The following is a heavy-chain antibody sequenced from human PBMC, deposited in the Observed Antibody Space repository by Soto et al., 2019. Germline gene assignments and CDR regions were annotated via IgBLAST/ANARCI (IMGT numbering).Heavy chain of an antibody. CDR1: GFTFSSYE. CDR2: ISSSGSTI. CDR3: ARIAASGRGY. V-gene: IGHV3-48*03. Sequence: EVQLVESGGGLVQPGGSLRLSCAASGFTFSSYEMNWVRQAPGKGLEWVSYISSSGSTIYYADSVKGRFTISRDNAQNLLFLQMNSLRAEDTAVYYFARIAASGRGYWGQGTLVTVSS. J-gene: IGHJ4*02. D-gene: IGHD6-13*01.